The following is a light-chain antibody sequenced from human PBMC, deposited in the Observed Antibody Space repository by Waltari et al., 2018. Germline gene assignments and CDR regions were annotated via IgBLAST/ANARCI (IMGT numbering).Light chain of an antibody. J-gene: IGLJ2*01. CDR2: DDR. CDR3: QVWDSTSEVV. Sequence: SYVLTQPPSVSVAPGRTASITCGADNIQKTLAHWYQKRPGQAPVLVISDDRDRPSGIPERFSGSSSGSTATLTITRVEAADEADYYCQVWDSTSEVVFGGGTKLTVL. V-gene: IGLV3-21*02. CDR1: NIQKTL.